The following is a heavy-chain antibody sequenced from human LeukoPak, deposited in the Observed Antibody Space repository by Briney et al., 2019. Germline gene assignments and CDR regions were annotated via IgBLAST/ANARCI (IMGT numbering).Heavy chain of an antibody. CDR1: GFTFSNYS. CDR2: ISRSSSTI. Sequence: GGSLRLSCAVSGFTFSNYSMNWVRQAPGKGLEWVSYISRSSSTILYADSVRGRFTISRDKAKNSVYLQMNSLRDEDTAVYYCVRIRDSGSYYFYYGMDVWGQGTTVTVSS. CDR3: VRIRDSGSYYFYYGMDV. V-gene: IGHV3-48*02. D-gene: IGHD1-26*01. J-gene: IGHJ6*02.